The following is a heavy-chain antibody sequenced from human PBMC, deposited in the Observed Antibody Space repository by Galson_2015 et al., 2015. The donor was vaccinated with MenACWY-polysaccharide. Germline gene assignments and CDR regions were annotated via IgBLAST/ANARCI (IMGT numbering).Heavy chain of an antibody. CDR2: IKQDGSEK. D-gene: IGHD3-22*01. Sequence: SLRLSCAASGFTFSSYWMSWVRQAPGKGLEWVANIKQDGSEKYYVDSVKGRFTISRDNAKNSLYPQMNSLRAEDTAVYYCARDSPDYYYDSSGYHPRYNWFDPWGQGTLVTVSS. CDR1: GFTFSSYW. CDR3: ARDSPDYYYDSSGYHPRYNWFDP. J-gene: IGHJ5*02. V-gene: IGHV3-7*01.